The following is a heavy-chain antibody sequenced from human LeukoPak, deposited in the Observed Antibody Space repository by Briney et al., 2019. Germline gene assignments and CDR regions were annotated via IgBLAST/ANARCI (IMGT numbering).Heavy chain of an antibody. CDR3: ARGCPYYYDSSGYYYVDY. V-gene: IGHV3-30-3*01. D-gene: IGHD3-22*01. CDR2: ISYDGSNK. J-gene: IGHJ4*02. CDR1: GFTFSSYA. Sequence: GGSLRLSCAASGFTFSSYAMHWVRQAPGKGLEWVAVISYDGSNKYYADSVKGRFTISRDSSKNTLYLQMNSLRAEDTAVYYCARGCPYYYDSSGYYYVDYWGQGTLVTVSS.